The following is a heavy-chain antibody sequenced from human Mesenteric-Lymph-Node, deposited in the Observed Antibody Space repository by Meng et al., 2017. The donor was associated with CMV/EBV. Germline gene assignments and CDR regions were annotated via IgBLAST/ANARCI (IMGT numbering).Heavy chain of an antibody. CDR2: IYYSGTT. D-gene: IGHD3-3*01. V-gene: IGHV4-61*01. Sequence: SETLSLTCTVSGGSVSSVTYYWTWIRQPPGKGLEWIGYIYYSGTTKYNPSLKSRLTISVDTSKNQFSLKLSSVTAADTAVYYCARDWGGSRVRRIPIFGVANYGMDVWGQGTTVTVSS. CDR3: ARDWGGSRVRRIPIFGVANYGMDV. CDR1: GGSVSSVTYY. J-gene: IGHJ6*02.